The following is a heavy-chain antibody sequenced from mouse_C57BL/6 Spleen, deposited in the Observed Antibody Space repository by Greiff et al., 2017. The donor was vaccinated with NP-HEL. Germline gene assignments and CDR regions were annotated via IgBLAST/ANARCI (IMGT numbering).Heavy chain of an antibody. CDR2: ISSGGSYT. CDR1: GFTFSSYG. Sequence: EVQLKESGGDLVKPGGSLKLSCAASGFTFSSYGMSWVRQTPDKRLEWVATISSGGSYTYYPDSVKGRFTISRDNAKNTLYLQMSSLKSEDTAMYYCARHDDYDVNWFAYWGQGTLVTVSA. J-gene: IGHJ3*01. CDR3: ARHDDYDVNWFAY. D-gene: IGHD2-4*01. V-gene: IGHV5-6*01.